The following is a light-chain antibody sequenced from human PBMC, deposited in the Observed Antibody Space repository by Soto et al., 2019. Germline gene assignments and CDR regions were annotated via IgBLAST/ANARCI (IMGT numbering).Light chain of an antibody. CDR1: QDISSY. CDR2: GAS. V-gene: IGKV1-9*01. J-gene: IGKJ5*01. CDR3: QQFTIYLSIT. Sequence: IQLTQSPSSLSASVGDRVTITCRASQDISSYLAWYQQKPGKAPNLLISGASTLQSGVPTRFSGGGSGTDFTLTISSLQPEDFATYYCQQFTIYLSITFGQGTRVEIK.